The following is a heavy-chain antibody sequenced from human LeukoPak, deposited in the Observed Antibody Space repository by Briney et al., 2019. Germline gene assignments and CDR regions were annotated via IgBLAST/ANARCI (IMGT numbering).Heavy chain of an antibody. D-gene: IGHD7-27*01. J-gene: IGHJ4*02. CDR1: GITLSNYA. V-gene: IGHV3-23*01. CDR3: VSSILGSVY. Sequence: GGSLRLSCAVSGITLSNYAMSWVRQAPGKGLEWVSAISGSGGSTYYADSVKGRFTISRDNSKNTLYLQMNSLRAEDTAVYYCVSSILGSVYWGQGTLVTVSS. CDR2: ISGSGGST.